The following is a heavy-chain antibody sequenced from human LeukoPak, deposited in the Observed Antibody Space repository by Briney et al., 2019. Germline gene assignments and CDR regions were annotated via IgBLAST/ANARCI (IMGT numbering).Heavy chain of an antibody. V-gene: IGHV3-48*03. CDR2: ISSGGSTI. CDR3: ARENGNSYGYLDY. D-gene: IGHD5-18*01. Sequence: GGSLRLSCAASGFTFSSYAMNWVRQGPGKGLEWVSYISSGGSTIYHADSVKGRFTIARDNAKNSLHLQMNSLRAEDTAVYYCARENGNSYGYLDYWGQGTLVTVSS. J-gene: IGHJ4*02. CDR1: GFTFSSYA.